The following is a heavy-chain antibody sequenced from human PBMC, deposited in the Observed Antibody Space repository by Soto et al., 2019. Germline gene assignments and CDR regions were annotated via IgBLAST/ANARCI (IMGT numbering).Heavy chain of an antibody. CDR2: INISGGTT. J-gene: IGHJ4*02. Sequence: QVQLVQSGAEVKEPGASVKVSCKASGYTFTNYYMHWVRQAPGQALEWMGIINISGGTTNYGQKLQGRVTMTRDTSPSTVYMELSSLRSEDTAIYFCARSAYESRFDYWGQGTLVTVSS. V-gene: IGHV1-46*03. CDR3: ARSAYESRFDY. D-gene: IGHD5-12*01. CDR1: GYTFTNYY.